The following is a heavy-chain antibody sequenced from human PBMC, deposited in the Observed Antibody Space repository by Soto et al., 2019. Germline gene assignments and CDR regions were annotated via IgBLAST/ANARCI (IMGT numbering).Heavy chain of an antibody. D-gene: IGHD3-3*01. CDR3: ARGRKYYDFWSGYSHPRYYFNY. J-gene: IGHJ4*02. Sequence: QVQLQQWGAGLLKPSETLSLTCAVYGGSFSGYCWSWIRQPPGNGLEWIGEINHSGRTNYNPSLKSRVTLSVDTSKSQFSLKLSSVTAADTAVYYCARGRKYYDFWSGYSHPRYYFNYWGQGTLVTVSS. V-gene: IGHV4-34*01. CDR1: GGSFSGYC. CDR2: INHSGRT.